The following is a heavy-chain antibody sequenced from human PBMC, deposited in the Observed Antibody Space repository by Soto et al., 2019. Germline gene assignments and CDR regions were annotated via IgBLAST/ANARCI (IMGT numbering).Heavy chain of an antibody. V-gene: IGHV1-3*01. CDR3: ALDYDILTGYYTFDY. J-gene: IGHJ4*02. CDR1: GYTFTSYA. D-gene: IGHD3-9*01. Sequence: ASVKVSCKASGYTFTSYAMHWVRQAPGQRLEWMGWINAGNGNTKYSQKFQGRVTITRDTSASTAYMELSSLRSEDTAVYYCALDYDILTGYYTFDYWGQGTLVTVSS. CDR2: INAGNGNT.